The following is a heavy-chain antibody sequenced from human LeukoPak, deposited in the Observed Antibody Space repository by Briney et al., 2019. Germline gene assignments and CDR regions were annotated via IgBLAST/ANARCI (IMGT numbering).Heavy chain of an antibody. D-gene: IGHD5-18*01. J-gene: IGHJ4*02. CDR2: IYYSGST. CDR1: GGSISSGDYY. V-gene: IGHV4-30-4*08. Sequence: SETLSLTCTVSGGSISSGDYYWSWLRQPPGKGLEGIGYIYYSGSTYYNPSLKSRVTISVDTSKNQFSLKLSSVTAADTAVYYCASYYGYSYGSFDYWGQGTLVTVSS. CDR3: ASYYGYSYGSFDY.